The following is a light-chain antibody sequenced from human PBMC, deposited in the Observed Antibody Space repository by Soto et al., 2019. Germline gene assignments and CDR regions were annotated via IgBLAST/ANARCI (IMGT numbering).Light chain of an antibody. CDR3: KSYTRRSSSYV. CDR1: SSDVGGYNY. Sequence: QSALTQPASGSGSPGQSITISCTGTSSDVGGYNYVSWYQQHPGKAPKLMIYEVSNRPSRVSNRFSGSKSGNTASLTISGLQAEDEADYYCKSYTRRSSSYVCATGSKGTVL. V-gene: IGLV2-14*01. CDR2: EVS. J-gene: IGLJ1*01.